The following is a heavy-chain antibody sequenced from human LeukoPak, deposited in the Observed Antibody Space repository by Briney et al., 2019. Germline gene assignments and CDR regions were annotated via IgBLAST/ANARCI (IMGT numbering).Heavy chain of an antibody. V-gene: IGHV3-21*01. CDR3: ARDRDCSSTSCYIRAEYFQH. D-gene: IGHD2-2*02. Sequence: GGSLRLSCAASGFTFSSYSMNWLRQAPGKGLEWVSSISSSSSYIYYADSVKGQFTLSRDNAKNSLYLQMNSLRAEDTAVYYCARDRDCSSTSCYIRAEYFQHWGQGTLVTVSS. J-gene: IGHJ1*01. CDR1: GFTFSSYS. CDR2: ISSSSSYI.